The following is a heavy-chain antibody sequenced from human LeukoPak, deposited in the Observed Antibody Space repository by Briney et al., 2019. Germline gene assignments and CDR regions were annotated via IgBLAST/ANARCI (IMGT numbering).Heavy chain of an antibody. J-gene: IGHJ4*02. CDR2: INPNSGGT. CDR1: GHTFTGYY. V-gene: IGHV1-2*02. CDR3: AKVRYRLAETYIDY. D-gene: IGHD3-16*01. Sequence: GASVKVSCKASGHTFTGYYMHWVRQAPGQGLEWMGWINPNSGGTNYAQKFRGRVTMTRDTSISTAYMELSRLRSDDTAVYYCAKVRYRLAETYIDYWGQGTLVTVSS.